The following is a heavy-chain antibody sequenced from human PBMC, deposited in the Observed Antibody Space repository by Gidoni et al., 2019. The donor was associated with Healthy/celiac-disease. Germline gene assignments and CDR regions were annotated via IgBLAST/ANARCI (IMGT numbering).Heavy chain of an antibody. J-gene: IGHJ5*02. Sequence: QVQLVQSGAEVKKPGSSVKVSCKASGGTFSSYAISWVRQAPGQGLEWMGGIIPIFGTANYAQEFQGRFTITADESTSTAYMELSSLRSEDTAVYYCASSIGDGLLLHWFDPWGQGTLVTVSS. CDR3: ASSIGDGLLLHWFDP. CDR2: IIPIFGTA. V-gene: IGHV1-69*01. D-gene: IGHD2-15*01. CDR1: GGTFSSYA.